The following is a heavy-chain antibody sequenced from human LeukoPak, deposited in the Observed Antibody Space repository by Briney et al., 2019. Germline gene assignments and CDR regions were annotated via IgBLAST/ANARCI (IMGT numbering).Heavy chain of an antibody. D-gene: IGHD3-3*01. CDR3: ARVGGDFWSGLVAYYFDY. Sequence: SETLSLTCTVSGGSISSGDYYWSWIRQPPGKGLEWIGYIYYSGSTYYNPSPKSRVTISVDTSKNQFSLKLSSVTAADTAVCYCARVGGDFWSGLVAYYFDYWGQGTLVTVSS. CDR1: GGSISSGDYY. CDR2: IYYSGST. V-gene: IGHV4-30-4*08. J-gene: IGHJ4*02.